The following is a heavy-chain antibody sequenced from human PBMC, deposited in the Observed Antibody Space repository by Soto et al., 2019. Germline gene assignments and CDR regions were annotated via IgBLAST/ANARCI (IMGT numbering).Heavy chain of an antibody. CDR3: THVIRGGIWN. D-gene: IGHD1-1*01. CDR2: IYWDDDD. CDR1: GFSLSTSGLG. V-gene: IGHV2-5*02. J-gene: IGHJ4*02. Sequence: QITLKESGPTLVKPTQTLTLTCNFSGFSLSTSGLGVSWIRQPPGKALEWLALIYWDDDDRYSPSLKNRLSLRKDTSTNQVVLTLTNLNRSDTATYFFTHVIRGGIWNWGQGTLVTVSS.